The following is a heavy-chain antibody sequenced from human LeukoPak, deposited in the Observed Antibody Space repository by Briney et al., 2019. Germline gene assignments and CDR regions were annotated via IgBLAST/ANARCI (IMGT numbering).Heavy chain of an antibody. CDR3: ARDLDYFAY. CDR2: LTTSGTNI. V-gene: IGHV3-21*01. Sequence: GGSLRLSCAASGFAFSTFTMNWVRQAPGKGLEWLSPLTTSGTNIYYTDSLKRRFTISRDNAKHSLHLQLNSLRAEDTAVYYCARDLDYFAYWGQGPLVTVSS. J-gene: IGHJ4*02. CDR1: GFAFSTFT.